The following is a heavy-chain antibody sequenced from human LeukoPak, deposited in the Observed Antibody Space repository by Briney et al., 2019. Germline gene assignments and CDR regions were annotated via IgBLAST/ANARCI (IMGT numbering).Heavy chain of an antibody. J-gene: IGHJ4*02. CDR3: ARDQAATNTQVRFCLD. D-gene: IGHD3-9*01. CDR1: GYTFTSYG. V-gene: IGHV1-18*01. CDR2: ISAYNGNT. Sequence: EASVKVSCKASGYTFTSYGISWVRQAPGQGLEWMGWISAYNGNTNYAQKLQGRVTMTTDTSTSTAYMELRGLRSDDTAVYYCARDQAATNTQVRFCLDWGQGTLVTVSS.